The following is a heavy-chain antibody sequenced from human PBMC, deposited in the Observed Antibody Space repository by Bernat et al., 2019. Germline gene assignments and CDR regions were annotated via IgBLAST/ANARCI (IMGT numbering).Heavy chain of an antibody. CDR2: ISYDGSNK. CDR1: GFTFSSYG. Sequence: QVQLVESGGGVVQPGRSLRLSCAASGFTFSSYGMHWVRQAPGKGLEWVAVISYDGSNKYYADSVKGRFTISRDKSKNTLYLQMNSLRAEDTAVYYCAKTVESGSLDYWGQGTLVTVSS. V-gene: IGHV3-30*18. D-gene: IGHD1-26*01. J-gene: IGHJ4*02. CDR3: AKTVESGSLDY.